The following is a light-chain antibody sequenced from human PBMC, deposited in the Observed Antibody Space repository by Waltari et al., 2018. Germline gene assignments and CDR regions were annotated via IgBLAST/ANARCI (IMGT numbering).Light chain of an antibody. V-gene: IGKV3-15*01. J-gene: IGKJ2*01. CDR1: ESISIN. CDR3: HQYNNRPPYT. Sequence: TQSPATLSVSLGERVTLTCRASESISINWAWYPQKPGHPPRLIIHGASKRATGVPARFAGSGSRTEFTLTITSLQSEDIAVYYCHQYNNRPPYTFGQGTKLEIK. CDR2: GAS.